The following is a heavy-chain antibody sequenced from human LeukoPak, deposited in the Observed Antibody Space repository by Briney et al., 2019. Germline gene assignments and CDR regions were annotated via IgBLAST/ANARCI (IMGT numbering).Heavy chain of an antibody. D-gene: IGHD2-2*01. CDR2: INSDGSSI. J-gene: IGHJ4*02. Sequence: GGSLRLSCVASGFTFSRYWMHWVRQAPGKGLVWVSRINSDGSSITYADSVKGRFTISRDNARNSLYLQMNSLRAEDTAVYYCAGLVVPAAPTDYWGQGTLVTVSS. V-gene: IGHV3-74*03. CDR1: GFTFSRYW. CDR3: AGLVVPAAPTDY.